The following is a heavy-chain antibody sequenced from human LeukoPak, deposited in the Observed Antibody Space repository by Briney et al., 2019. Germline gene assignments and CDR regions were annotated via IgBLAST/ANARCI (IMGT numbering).Heavy chain of an antibody. V-gene: IGHV4-39*01. CDR1: GGSISSGSHH. J-gene: IGHJ4*02. D-gene: IGHD4-23*01. Sequence: PSESLSLTCTVSGGSISSGSHHWGWFRQSPGKGLAWIVSIYDSRTIYYNPSLNSRVTISAVTSKNQFSLQLNSVTAADTAVYYCARHDGRSGGTMGALDSWGQGSLVTVTS. CDR2: IYDSRTI. CDR3: ARHDGRSGGTMGALDS.